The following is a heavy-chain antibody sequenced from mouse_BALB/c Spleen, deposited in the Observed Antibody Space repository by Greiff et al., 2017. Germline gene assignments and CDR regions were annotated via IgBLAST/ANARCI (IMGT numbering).Heavy chain of an antibody. CDR1: GYTFTDYN. D-gene: IGHD2-14*01. CDR2: INPNNGGT. J-gene: IGHJ1*01. V-gene: IGHV1-18*01. CDR3: ARLVRRYFDV. Sequence: VQLHQSGPELVKPGASVKIPCKASGYTFTDYNMDWVKQSHGKSLEWIGDINPNNGGTIYNQKFKGKATLTVDKSSSTAYMELRSLTSEDTAVYYCARLVRRYFDVWGAGTTVTVSS.